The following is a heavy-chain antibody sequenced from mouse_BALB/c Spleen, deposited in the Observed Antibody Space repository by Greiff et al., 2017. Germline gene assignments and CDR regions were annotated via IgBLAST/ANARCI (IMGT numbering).Heavy chain of an antibody. CDR2: ISSGGST. Sequence: DVMLVESGGGLVKPGGSLKLSCAASGFTFSSYAMSWVRQTPEKRLEWVASISSGGSTYYPDSVKGRFTISRDNARNILYLQMSSLRSEDTAMYYCARDYYDYPWFAYWGQGTLVTVSA. D-gene: IGHD2-4*01. J-gene: IGHJ3*01. CDR3: ARDYYDYPWFAY. V-gene: IGHV5-6-5*01. CDR1: GFTFSSYA.